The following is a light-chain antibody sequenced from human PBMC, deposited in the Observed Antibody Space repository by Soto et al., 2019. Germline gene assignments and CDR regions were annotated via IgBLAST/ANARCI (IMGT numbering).Light chain of an antibody. V-gene: IGKV3-20*01. J-gene: IGKJ1*01. CDR2: GAS. Sequence: EIVLTQSPGTLSLSPGEIATLSCRASQSVSSSHLAWYQQKPGQAPRLLIYGASSRAAGIPDRFSGSGSGTDFTLTISRLEPEDLAVYYCQQYDYLVTFGQGTKVDIK. CDR1: QSVSSSH. CDR3: QQYDYLVT.